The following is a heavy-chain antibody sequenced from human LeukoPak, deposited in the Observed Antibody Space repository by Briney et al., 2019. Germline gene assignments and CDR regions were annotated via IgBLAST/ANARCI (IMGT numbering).Heavy chain of an antibody. Sequence: GRSLRLSCAASGFTFDDYAMHWVRQAPGKGLDWVSGISWNSGSIGYADSVKGRFTISRDNAKNSLYLQMNSLGAEDMALYYCAKSGITGTTHYFDYWGQGTLLTVSS. CDR3: AKSGITGTTHYFDY. CDR2: ISWNSGSI. J-gene: IGHJ4*02. V-gene: IGHV3-9*03. D-gene: IGHD1-7*01. CDR1: GFTFDDYA.